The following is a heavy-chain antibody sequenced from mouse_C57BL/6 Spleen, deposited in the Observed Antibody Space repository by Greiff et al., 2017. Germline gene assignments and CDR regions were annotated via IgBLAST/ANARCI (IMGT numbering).Heavy chain of an antibody. D-gene: IGHD2-4*01. CDR1: GFTFSDYY. CDR2: INYDGSST. Sequence: EVMLVESEGGLVQPGSSMKLSCTASGFTFSDYYMAWVRQVPEKGLEWVANINYDGSSTYYLDSLKSRFIISRDNAKNILYLQMSSLKSEDTATYYCARGRDYDDWYFDVWGTGTTVTVSS. J-gene: IGHJ1*03. V-gene: IGHV5-16*01. CDR3: ARGRDYDDWYFDV.